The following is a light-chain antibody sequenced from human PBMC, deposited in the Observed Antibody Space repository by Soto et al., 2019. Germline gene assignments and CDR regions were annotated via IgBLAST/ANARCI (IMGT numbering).Light chain of an antibody. V-gene: IGKV3-15*01. J-gene: IGKJ1*01. Sequence: EVVITQSPATLSLSPGERGTLSCRASQSISTNLAWYQQKPGQAPRLLIYGASTRATGIPARFSGSGSGREFTLTISSLQSEDFAVYYCQHYNNWPPWTFGQGTKVEI. CDR1: QSISTN. CDR2: GAS. CDR3: QHYNNWPPWT.